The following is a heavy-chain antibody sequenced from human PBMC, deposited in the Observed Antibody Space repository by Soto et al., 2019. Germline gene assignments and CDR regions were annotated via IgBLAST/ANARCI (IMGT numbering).Heavy chain of an antibody. CDR1: GYTFTSYD. J-gene: IGHJ5*02. Sequence: ASVTVSCQASGYTFTSYDINWVRQATGQGLEWMGWMNPNSGNTGYAQKFQGRVTMTTDTSTSTAYMELRSLRSDDTAVYYCARDAPYIVVVPAAPPRFDPWGQGTLVTVSS. V-gene: IGHV1-8*01. D-gene: IGHD2-2*01. CDR3: ARDAPYIVVVPAAPPRFDP. CDR2: MNPNSGNT.